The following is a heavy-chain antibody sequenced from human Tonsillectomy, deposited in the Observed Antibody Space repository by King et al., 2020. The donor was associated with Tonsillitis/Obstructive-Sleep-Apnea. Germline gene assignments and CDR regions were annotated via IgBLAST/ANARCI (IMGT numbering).Heavy chain of an antibody. D-gene: IGHD3-3*01. V-gene: IGHV3-7*04. CDR3: ARDANRITIFGVVIIGGYYYYYMDV. Sequence: VQLVESGGGLVQPGGSLRLSCAASGFTFSSYWMSWVRQAPGKGLEWVANIKQDGSEKYYVDSVKGRFTISRDNAKNSLYLQMNSLRAEDTAVYYFARDANRITIFGVVIIGGYYYYYMDVWGKGTTVTVSS. J-gene: IGHJ6*03. CDR1: GFTFSSYW. CDR2: IKQDGSEK.